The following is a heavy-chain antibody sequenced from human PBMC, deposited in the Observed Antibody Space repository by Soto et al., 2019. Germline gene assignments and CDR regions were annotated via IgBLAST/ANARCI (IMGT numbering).Heavy chain of an antibody. D-gene: IGHD3-22*01. CDR3: STLVVPGDPLTY. V-gene: IGHV3-74*01. Sequence: GGSLRLSCATSGFSFSGYWIHWVRQAPGKGLVWVSHIKGDGSSTNYADSVKGRFTISRDNAKNTLYLQMSSLTVEDTAVYYCSTLVVPGDPLTYWGQGTLVTVSS. CDR2: IKGDGSST. CDR1: GFSFSGYW. J-gene: IGHJ1*01.